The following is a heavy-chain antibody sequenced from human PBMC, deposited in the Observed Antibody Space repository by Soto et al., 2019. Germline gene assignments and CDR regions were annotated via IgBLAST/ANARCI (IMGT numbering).Heavy chain of an antibody. Sequence: GGSLSLSCAASGFTFSSYAMSWVRQAPGKGLEWVSAISGSGGSTYYADSVKGRFTISRDNSKNTLYLQMNSLRAEDTAVYYCAKDPPYCGGDCYDAFDIWGQGTMVTVSS. CDR3: AKDPPYCGGDCYDAFDI. V-gene: IGHV3-23*01. D-gene: IGHD2-21*02. J-gene: IGHJ3*02. CDR1: GFTFSSYA. CDR2: ISGSGGST.